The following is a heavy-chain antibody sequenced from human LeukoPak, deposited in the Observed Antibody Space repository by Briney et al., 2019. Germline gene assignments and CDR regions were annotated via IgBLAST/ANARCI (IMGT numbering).Heavy chain of an antibody. CDR3: ARLSYGDYVHAFDI. CDR1: GYCFTSYW. Sequence: GESLKISCKGSGYCFTSYWIGWVRPKPGKLLEWMGIIYPGDSDTRYSPFFEGEVPISADKSIRAAYLQWSSLKASDTAMYYCARLSYGDYVHAFDIWGQGTMVTVSS. J-gene: IGHJ3*02. CDR2: IYPGDSDT. D-gene: IGHD4-17*01. V-gene: IGHV5-51*01.